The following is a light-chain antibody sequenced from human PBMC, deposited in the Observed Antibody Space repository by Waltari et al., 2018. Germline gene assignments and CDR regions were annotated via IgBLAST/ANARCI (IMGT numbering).Light chain of an antibody. CDR3: AAWDYSLNGVL. J-gene: IGLJ2*01. V-gene: IGLV1-44*01. CDR1: NSNIGSNP. CDR2: SNN. Sequence: QSVVTQPPSASGTPGQRVTISCSGSNSNIGSNPVNWYQQLPGTAPKVLIYSNNRRPSRVPDRCPGSKSGTSASLAISGLQSEDEADYYCAAWDYSLNGVLFGGGTKLTVL.